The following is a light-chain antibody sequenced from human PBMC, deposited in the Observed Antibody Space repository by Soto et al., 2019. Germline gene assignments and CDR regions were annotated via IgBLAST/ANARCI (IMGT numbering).Light chain of an antibody. CDR1: SSDVGSYNF. CDR3: SSYTSSSTRV. Sequence: QSALTQPASVSGSPGQSITISCTGTSSDVGSYNFVSWYQQHPGKAPKLMICDVSNRPSGVSNRFSGSKSGNTASLTISGLQAEDEADYCCSSYTSSSTRVFGTGTKVTVL. J-gene: IGLJ1*01. V-gene: IGLV2-14*03. CDR2: DVS.